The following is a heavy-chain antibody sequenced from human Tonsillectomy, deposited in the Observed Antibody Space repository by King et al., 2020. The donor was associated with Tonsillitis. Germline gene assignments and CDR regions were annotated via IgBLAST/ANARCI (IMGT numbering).Heavy chain of an antibody. Sequence: QLQESGPGLVKPSQTLSLTCTVSGVSINSGGHYWNWIRQHPGKGLGWIGYLYYSGSTYYNPSLKSRVTISGDTSKKQFSLKLNSVTAADTAVYYCARDLVMDVWGQGTTVTVSS. CDR2: LYYSGST. D-gene: IGHD2-8*02. CDR3: ARDLVMDV. CDR1: GVSINSGGHY. V-gene: IGHV4-31*03. J-gene: IGHJ6*02.